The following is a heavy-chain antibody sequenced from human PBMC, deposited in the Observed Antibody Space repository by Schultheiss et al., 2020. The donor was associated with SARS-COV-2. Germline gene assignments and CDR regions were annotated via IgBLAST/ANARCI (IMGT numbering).Heavy chain of an antibody. J-gene: IGHJ6*02. D-gene: IGHD4-17*01. Sequence: ASVKVSCKASGGTFSSYAISWVRQAPGQGLEWMGWMNPNSGNTGYAQKFQGRVTMTRNTSISTAYMELSSLRSEDTAVYYCARGSPDYGETGYYYGMDVWGQGTTVTVSS. CDR2: MNPNSGNT. CDR3: ARGSPDYGETGYYYGMDV. CDR1: GGTFSSYA. V-gene: IGHV1-8*02.